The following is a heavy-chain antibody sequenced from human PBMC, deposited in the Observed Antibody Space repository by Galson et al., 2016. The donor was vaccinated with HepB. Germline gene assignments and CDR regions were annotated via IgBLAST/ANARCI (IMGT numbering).Heavy chain of an antibody. J-gene: IGHJ3*02. CDR3: ARGFSRAWIDAFDI. V-gene: IGHV1-18*01. Sequence: SVKVSCKAFGYTFTSYGISWVRQAPGQGLEWVGWISAYNGDTNYAQRFQGRVTVTTDTSTRTTYMELRSLRFDDTAVYYCARGFSRAWIDAFDIWGQGTMVTVSS. D-gene: IGHD1-1*01. CDR1: GYTFTSYG. CDR2: ISAYNGDT.